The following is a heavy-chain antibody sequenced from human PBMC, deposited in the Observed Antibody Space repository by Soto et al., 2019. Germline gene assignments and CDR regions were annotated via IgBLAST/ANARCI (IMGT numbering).Heavy chain of an antibody. V-gene: IGHV4-61*01. CDR1: GGSVSSGSYY. J-gene: IGHJ4*02. CDR3: ARGARRGWYYDSSGYGY. CDR2: IYYSGST. D-gene: IGHD3-22*01. Sequence: QVQLQESGPGLVKPSETLSLTCTVSGGSVSSGSYYWSWIRQPPGKGLEWIGYIYYSGSTNCNPSVKSRGTISVDTSKNQFSLKLGSVTAADTAVYYCARGARRGWYYDSSGYGYWGPGSLVTVSS.